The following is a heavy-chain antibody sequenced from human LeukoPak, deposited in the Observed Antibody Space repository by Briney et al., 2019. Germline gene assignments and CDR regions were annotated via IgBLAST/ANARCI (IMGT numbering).Heavy chain of an antibody. CDR3: AKVSAVTRGHFDY. V-gene: IGHV3-21*04. J-gene: IGHJ4*02. CDR1: GLTLTSYS. CDR2: ISSSNSDT. D-gene: IGHD3-10*01. Sequence: GGSLRLSCTVSGLTLTSYSLNWVRQAPGKGLEWVSSISSSNSDTYYADSVKGRFTISRDNAKNSLYLQMNSLRVEDTAVYYCAKVSAVTRGHFDYWGQGNLVTVSS.